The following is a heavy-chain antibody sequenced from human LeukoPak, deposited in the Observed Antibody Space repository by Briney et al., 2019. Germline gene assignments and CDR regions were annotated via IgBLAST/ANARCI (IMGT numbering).Heavy chain of an antibody. D-gene: IGHD6-19*01. J-gene: IGHJ4*02. CDR3: AGGRRAVARTFDY. CDR2: ISGSGGST. V-gene: IGHV3-23*01. CDR1: GFTFSSYG. Sequence: GRSLRLSCAASGFTFSSYGMHWVRQAPGKGLEWVSAISGSGGSTYFADSVKGRFTISRDNSKNTLFLQMNSLRAEDTAVYYCAGGRRAVARTFDYWGQGTLVTVSS.